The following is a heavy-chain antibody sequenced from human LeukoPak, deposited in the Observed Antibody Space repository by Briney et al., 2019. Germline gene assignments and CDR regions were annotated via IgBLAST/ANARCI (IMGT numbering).Heavy chain of an antibody. CDR2: LGISGDYT. CDR3: AKCPYAVNWNLFDY. V-gene: IGHV3-23*01. D-gene: IGHD1-20*01. Sequence: GGSLRLSCVASGFTLSSYAMSWVRQAPGKGLQWVSSLGISGDYTWYAGSVKGRFTISRDSSKNTLYLQMNSLGAEDTAVYYCAKCPYAVNWNLFDYWGQGTLVTVSS. CDR1: GFTLSSYA. J-gene: IGHJ4*02.